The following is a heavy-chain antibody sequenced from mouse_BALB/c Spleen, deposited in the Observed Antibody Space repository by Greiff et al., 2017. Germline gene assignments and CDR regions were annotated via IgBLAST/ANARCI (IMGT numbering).Heavy chain of an antibody. D-gene: IGHD1-1*01. J-gene: IGHJ3*01. CDR1: GFTFSSYA. CDR3: AREGDYYGTFAY. CDR2: ISSGGSYT. V-gene: IGHV5-9-3*01. Sequence: EVQLVESGGGLVKPGGSLKLSCAASGFTFSSYAMSWVRQTPEKRLEWVATISSGGSYTYYPDSVKGRFTISRDNAKNTLYLQMSSLRSEDTAMYYCAREGDYYGTFAYWGQGTLVTVSA.